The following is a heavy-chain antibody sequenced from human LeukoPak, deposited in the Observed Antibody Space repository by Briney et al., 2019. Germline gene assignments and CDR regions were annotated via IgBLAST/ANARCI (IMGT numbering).Heavy chain of an antibody. Sequence: TPSETLSLTCAVSGGSISSSNWWSWVRQPPGKGLEWIGEIYHSGSTNYNPSLKSRVTISVDKSKNQFSLKLSSVTAADTAVYYRARSSGWSRYYFDYWGQGTLVTVSS. D-gene: IGHD6-19*01. V-gene: IGHV4-4*02. CDR2: IYHSGST. CDR1: GGSISSSNW. CDR3: ARSSGWSRYYFDY. J-gene: IGHJ4*02.